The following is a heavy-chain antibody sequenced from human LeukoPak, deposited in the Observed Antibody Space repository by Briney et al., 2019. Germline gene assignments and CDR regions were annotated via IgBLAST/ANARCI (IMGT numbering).Heavy chain of an antibody. CDR1: GFSFTDYP. Sequence: KPGGSLRLSCATSGFSFTDYPMNWVRQAPGKGLEWISNIRTTAEGAKYAYYADSVKGRVTISRDDGKNTLYLHMNSLRDDDTAVYYCATDKRYAFDYWGQGILVTVSS. D-gene: IGHD3-9*01. CDR3: ATDKRYAFDY. V-gene: IGHV3-11*03. J-gene: IGHJ4*02. CDR2: IRTTAEGAKYA.